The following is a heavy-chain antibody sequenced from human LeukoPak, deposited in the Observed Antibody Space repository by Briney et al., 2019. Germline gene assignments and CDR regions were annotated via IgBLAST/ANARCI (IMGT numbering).Heavy chain of an antibody. J-gene: IGHJ4*02. D-gene: IGHD2-2*01. V-gene: IGHV3-74*01. CDR1: GFTFSSYW. Sequence: GGSLRLSCAASGFTFSSYWMHWVRQAPGKGLVWVSRIESDGGSTDYADSLKGRFTISRDNAKDTLYLEMNSLRAEDTAVYYCARVGHCSSTACFIDYWGQGTLVTVSS. CDR2: IESDGGST. CDR3: ARVGHCSSTACFIDY.